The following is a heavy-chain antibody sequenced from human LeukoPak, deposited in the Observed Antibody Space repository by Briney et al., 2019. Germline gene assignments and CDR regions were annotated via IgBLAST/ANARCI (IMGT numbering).Heavy chain of an antibody. CDR1: GYTFTSYD. V-gene: IGHV1-8*01. J-gene: IGHJ4*02. D-gene: IGHD6-13*01. CDR3: ARGRIAAAGISSTYCDY. CDR2: MNPNSGNT. Sequence: ASVKVSCKASGYTFTSYDINWVRQATGQGLEWMGWMNPNSGNTGYAQKFQGRVTMTRNTSISTACMELSSLRSEDTAVYYCARGRIAAAGISSTYCDYWGQGTLVTVSS.